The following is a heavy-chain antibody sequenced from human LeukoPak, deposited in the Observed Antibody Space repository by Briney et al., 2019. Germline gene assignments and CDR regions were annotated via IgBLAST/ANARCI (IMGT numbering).Heavy chain of an antibody. D-gene: IGHD4-17*01. J-gene: IGHJ3*02. CDR3: ARDPNGDYIGAFDM. CDR2: IRGGGGSA. Sequence: GGSLRLSCTASGFTLSAYAMMWVRQAPGKGPEWVSAIRGGGGSAFYADSVKGRFTISRDNSKYALFLQMNSLRAEDTAVYYCARDPNGDYIGAFDMWGPGTMVTVSS. CDR1: GFTLSAYA. V-gene: IGHV3-23*01.